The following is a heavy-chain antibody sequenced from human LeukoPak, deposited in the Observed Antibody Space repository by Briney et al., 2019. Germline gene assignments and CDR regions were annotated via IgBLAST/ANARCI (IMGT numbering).Heavy chain of an antibody. CDR1: GFTFSDHY. Sequence: GGSLRLSCAASGFTFSDHYMIWIRQAPGKGLEWLSYISSSGTTIYYADSVKGRFTISRDNAKNSVYLQMNSLRAEDTAVYFCARGSSFYYGMDVWGQGTTVTVSS. CDR2: ISSSGTTI. V-gene: IGHV3-11*01. J-gene: IGHJ6*02. CDR3: ARGSSFYYGMDV.